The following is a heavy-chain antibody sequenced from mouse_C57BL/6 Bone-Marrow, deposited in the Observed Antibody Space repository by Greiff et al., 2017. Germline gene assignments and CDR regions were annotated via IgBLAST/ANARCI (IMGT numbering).Heavy chain of an antibody. CDR1: GYTFTSYW. D-gene: IGHD1-1*01. V-gene: IGHV1-55*01. Sequence: VQLQQPGAELVKPGASVKMSCTASGYTFTSYWITWVKQRPGQGLEWIGDIYPGSGSTNYNEKFKSKATLTVDTSSSTAYMQLSSLTSEDSAVYYCANYCGSSPWFAYWGQGTLVTVSA. J-gene: IGHJ3*01. CDR2: IYPGSGST. CDR3: ANYCGSSPWFAY.